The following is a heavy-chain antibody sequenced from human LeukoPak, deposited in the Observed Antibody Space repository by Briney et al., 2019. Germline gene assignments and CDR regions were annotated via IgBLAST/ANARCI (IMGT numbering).Heavy chain of an antibody. V-gene: IGHV4-34*01. CDR3: ARGRGRGI. J-gene: IGHJ1*01. Sequence: SETLSLACAVYGGSFSGYYWSWIRQPPGKGLEWIGEINHSGSTNYNPSLRSRVPISVDTSKNQLSLKLSSVTAADTAVYSCARGRGRGIWGQGTRDSVPS. D-gene: IGHD2-15*01. CDR1: GGSFSGYY. CDR2: INHSGST.